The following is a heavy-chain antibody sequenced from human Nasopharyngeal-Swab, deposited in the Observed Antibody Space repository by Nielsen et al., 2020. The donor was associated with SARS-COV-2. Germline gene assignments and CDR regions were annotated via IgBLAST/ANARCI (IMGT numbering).Heavy chain of an antibody. J-gene: IGHJ3*02. CDR1: GYTFTGNF. V-gene: IGHV1-2*06. CDR2: INPNSGGT. Sequence: ASVKVSCKASGYTFTGNFMHWVRQAPGQGLEWMGRINPNSGGTKFAQKFQGRVTLTRDTSISTAYMELSRLRSDDTAVYYCARDLSNTGDDLDIWGQGTLVTVSS. CDR3: ARDLSNTGDDLDI. D-gene: IGHD1/OR15-1a*01.